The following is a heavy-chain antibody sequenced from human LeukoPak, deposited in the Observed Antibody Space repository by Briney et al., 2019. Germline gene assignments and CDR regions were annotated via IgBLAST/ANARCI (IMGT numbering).Heavy chain of an antibody. CDR1: GGSISSSSYY. CDR2: IYYSGDT. J-gene: IGHJ3*02. CDR3: ARPRRDVAAAGRFDAFDI. D-gene: IGHD6-13*01. Sequence: PSETLSLTCTVSGGSISSSSYYWGWIRQPPGKGLEWIGSIYYSGDTYYNPSLKSRVTISVDTSKNQFSLKLSSVTAADTAVYYCARPRRDVAAAGRFDAFDIWGQGTMVTVSS. V-gene: IGHV4-39*07.